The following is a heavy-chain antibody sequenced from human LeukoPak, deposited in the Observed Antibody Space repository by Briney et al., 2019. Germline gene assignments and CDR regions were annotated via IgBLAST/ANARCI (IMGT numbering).Heavy chain of an antibody. V-gene: IGHV4-59*01. Sequence: SETLSLTCTVSGGSIRSYYWSWTRQSPEKGLEWIGYVYHTGSNKYNPSRQSRVTISIDTSKNQFSLNLTSVTAADTAVYYCSTDSPNGFDHWGQGALVTVSS. CDR1: GGSIRSYY. CDR3: STDSPNGFDH. J-gene: IGHJ4*02. CDR2: VYHTGSN. D-gene: IGHD2-8*01.